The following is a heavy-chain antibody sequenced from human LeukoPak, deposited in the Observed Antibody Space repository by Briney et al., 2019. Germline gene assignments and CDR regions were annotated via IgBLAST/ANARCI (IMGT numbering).Heavy chain of an antibody. J-gene: IGHJ4*02. CDR2: TYYSGST. V-gene: IGHV4-59*01. D-gene: IGHD2-2*02. CDR3: ARDQRYCTSISCYTAFDY. Sequence: PSETLSLTCTVSGGSISSYYWSWIRQPPGKGLEWIGYTYYSGSTNYNPSLKSRVTISVDTSKNQFSLKLSSVTAADTAVYYCARDQRYCTSISCYTAFDYWGQGTLVTVSS. CDR1: GGSISSYY.